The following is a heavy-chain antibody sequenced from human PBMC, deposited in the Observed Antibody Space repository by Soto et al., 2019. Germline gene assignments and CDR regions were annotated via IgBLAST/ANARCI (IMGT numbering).Heavy chain of an antibody. D-gene: IGHD3-9*01. CDR1: GGSISSYY. J-gene: IGHJ6*03. CDR2: IYYSGST. CDR3: ARIRNSHVDWLSDLYYMAV. V-gene: IGHV4-59*01. Sequence: PSETLSLTWTVSGGSISSYYWSWIRQHPGKGLEWIGYIYYSGSTNYNPSLKSRVTISVDTSKNQFSLKLSSVTAADTAVYYCARIRNSHVDWLSDLYYMAVWGKGTTVTVSS.